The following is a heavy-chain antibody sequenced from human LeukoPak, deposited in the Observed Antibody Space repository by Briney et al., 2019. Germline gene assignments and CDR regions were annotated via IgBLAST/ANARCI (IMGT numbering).Heavy chain of an antibody. CDR2: INPSGGST. Sequence: ASVKVSCKASGYTFTSYYMHWVRQAPGQGLEWMGIINPSGGSTSYAQKFQGRVTMTRDMSTSTVYMELSSLRSEDTAVYFCARDKIVRAAHDAFDIWGQGTMVTVSS. CDR3: ARDKIVRAAHDAFDI. D-gene: IGHD3-10*01. CDR1: GYTFTSYY. V-gene: IGHV1-46*01. J-gene: IGHJ3*02.